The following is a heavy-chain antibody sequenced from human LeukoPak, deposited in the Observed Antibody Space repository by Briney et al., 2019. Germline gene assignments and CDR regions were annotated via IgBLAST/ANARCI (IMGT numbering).Heavy chain of an antibody. CDR1: GYDFTGHY. V-gene: IGHV1-2*02. J-gene: IGHJ6*04. CDR2: IDPRSGGT. Sequence: GASVKVSCKASGYDFTGHYVHWVRQAPGQGLEWMGWIDPRSGGTIYTQKFQGRVTMTRDTAISTAYMELRRLKSDDTAVYYCAREVLVYGLDGWGNGTAVAVSA. CDR3: AREVLVYGLDG. D-gene: IGHD2-2*03.